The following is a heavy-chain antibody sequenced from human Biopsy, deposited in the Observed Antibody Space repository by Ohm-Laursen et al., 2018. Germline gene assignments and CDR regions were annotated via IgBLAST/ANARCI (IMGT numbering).Heavy chain of an antibody. D-gene: IGHD2-15*01. CDR3: GNEVHGRDY. CDR2: INQAGTT. J-gene: IGHJ4*02. CDR1: GKTFSDYQ. Sequence: TLSLTCAVFGKTFSDYQWSWIRQPPGKGLEGIGQINQAGTTNYNPSLKSRVSISADASKYEFSLRLTIVTAADTAVYLCGNEVHGRDYWGLGAQVTVSS. V-gene: IGHV4-34*08.